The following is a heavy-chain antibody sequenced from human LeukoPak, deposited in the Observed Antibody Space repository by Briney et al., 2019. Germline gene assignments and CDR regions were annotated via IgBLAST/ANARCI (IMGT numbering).Heavy chain of an antibody. Sequence: EGSLRLSCAASGFTFSSYTMNWVRQAPGKGLEWVSSISFSSTYIYYADSVKGRFTISRDNAKNSLYLQMNSLRADDTAVYYCARDRAVIRYFDYWGQGTLVTVSS. CDR1: GFTFSSYT. D-gene: IGHD3-16*02. CDR2: ISFSSTYI. V-gene: IGHV3-21*01. J-gene: IGHJ4*02. CDR3: ARDRAVIRYFDY.